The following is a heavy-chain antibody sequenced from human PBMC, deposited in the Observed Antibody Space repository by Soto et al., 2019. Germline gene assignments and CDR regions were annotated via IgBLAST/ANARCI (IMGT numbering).Heavy chain of an antibody. CDR3: AVYGYGVSAAAY. V-gene: IGHV3-7*03. J-gene: IGHJ4*02. Sequence: WGSLRLPWARSVLTFRNDWLSWVRQAPGKGLESVANIKQDGSEICYVDSGRGRFTISIDNGENSLYLQLNSLRPEDTAVYYCAVYGYGVSAAAYWGQGTMVTVSS. D-gene: IGHD4-17*01. CDR1: VLTFRNDW. CDR2: IKQDGSEI.